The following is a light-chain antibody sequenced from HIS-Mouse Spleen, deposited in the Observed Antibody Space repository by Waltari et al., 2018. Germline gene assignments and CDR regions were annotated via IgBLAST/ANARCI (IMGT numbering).Light chain of an antibody. Sequence: QSALTQPASVSGSPGQSITISCPGTSSDVGGYTYVSWYHQHPGKAPKLMIYDVSNRPSGVSNRFSGSKSGNTASLTISGLQAEDEADYYCSSYTSSSTYVFGTGTKVTVL. J-gene: IGLJ1*01. CDR2: DVS. CDR3: SSYTSSSTYV. CDR1: SSDVGGYTY. V-gene: IGLV2-14*03.